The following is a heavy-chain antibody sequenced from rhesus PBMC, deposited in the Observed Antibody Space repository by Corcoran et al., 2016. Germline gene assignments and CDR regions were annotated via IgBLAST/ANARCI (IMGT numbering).Heavy chain of an antibody. V-gene: IGHV3-116*02. D-gene: IGHD6-13*01. Sequence: EVRLVESGGGLVQPGGSLRLSCAASGFTFSDYYMSWVRQAPGQGPGWVVFSRNKANGVKSEYAASVKGRFTISRDDSKSIASLQMNSLKTEDTAVYYCAREQGAAGGGLDSWGQGVVVTVSS. J-gene: IGHJ6*01. CDR2: SRNKANGVKS. CDR3: AREQGAAGGGLDS. CDR1: GFTFSDYY.